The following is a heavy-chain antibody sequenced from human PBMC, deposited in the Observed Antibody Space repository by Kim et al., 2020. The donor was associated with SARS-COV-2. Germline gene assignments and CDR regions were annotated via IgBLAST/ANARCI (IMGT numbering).Heavy chain of an antibody. Sequence: SETLSLTCTVSGGSISSSSYYWGWIRQPPGKGLEWIGSIYYSGSTYYNPSLKSRVTISVDTSKNQFSLKLSSVTAADTAVYYCASRDGYNGDYWGQGTLVTVSS. D-gene: IGHD5-12*01. CDR1: GGSISSSSYY. CDR2: IYYSGST. CDR3: ASRDGYNGDY. J-gene: IGHJ4*02. V-gene: IGHV4-39*07.